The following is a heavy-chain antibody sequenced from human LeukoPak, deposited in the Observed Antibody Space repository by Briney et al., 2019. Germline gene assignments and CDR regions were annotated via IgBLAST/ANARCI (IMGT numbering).Heavy chain of an antibody. Sequence: GGSLGLSCRASGFTFSDHYMTWVRQAPGKGLEYISYLSNTGSDSFYADSVKGRFSISRDNAEKSLYLQMNDLRAEDTAVYYCARGHWGLDYWGQGTLVTVSS. V-gene: IGHV3-11*01. D-gene: IGHD7-27*01. J-gene: IGHJ4*02. CDR2: LSNTGSDS. CDR3: ARGHWGLDY. CDR1: GFTFSDHY.